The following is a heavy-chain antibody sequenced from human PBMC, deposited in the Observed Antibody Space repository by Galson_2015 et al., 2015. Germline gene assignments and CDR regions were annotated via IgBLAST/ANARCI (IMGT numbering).Heavy chain of an antibody. CDR1: GGSLRSGNYY. V-gene: IGHV4-30-4*01. Sequence: LSLTCTVPGGSLRSGNYYWSWIRQPPGKGLEWIGYIYYSGSTYYNPSLKSRVTISVDTSKNQFSLKLSSVTAADTAVYYCARKNYDILTGYPYYFDYWGQGTLVTVSS. CDR2: IYYSGST. J-gene: IGHJ4*02. D-gene: IGHD3-9*01. CDR3: ARKNYDILTGYPYYFDY.